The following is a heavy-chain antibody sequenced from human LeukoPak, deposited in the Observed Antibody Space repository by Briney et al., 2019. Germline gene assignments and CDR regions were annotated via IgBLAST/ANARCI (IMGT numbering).Heavy chain of an antibody. Sequence: GSSVKVSCKASGGTFSSYAFSWVRHAPGQGLEWMGGIIPIYGTPNYAQKFQGRFTITTDESTSTAYMELSSLRSEDTAVYYCARDHWGIVENGYDYFYYDLDVWGKGTTVTVSS. J-gene: IGHJ6*03. V-gene: IGHV1-69*05. CDR3: ARDHWGIVENGYDYFYYDLDV. CDR1: GGTFSSYA. D-gene: IGHD7-27*01. CDR2: IIPIYGTP.